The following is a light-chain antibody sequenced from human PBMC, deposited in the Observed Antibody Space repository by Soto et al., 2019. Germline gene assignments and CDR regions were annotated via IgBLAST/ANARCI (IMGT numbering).Light chain of an antibody. CDR1: QSVSSSY. CDR2: GAS. J-gene: IGKJ4*01. CDR3: QQYGSSPLLT. V-gene: IGKV3-20*01. Sequence: EIVLTQSPGTLSLSPGERATLSCRASQSVSSSYLAWYQQKPGQAPRLLIYGASSRATGIPDRFSGSGSGKDFTLTISRLEPEDLAVYYCQQYGSSPLLTFGGGTKVEIK.